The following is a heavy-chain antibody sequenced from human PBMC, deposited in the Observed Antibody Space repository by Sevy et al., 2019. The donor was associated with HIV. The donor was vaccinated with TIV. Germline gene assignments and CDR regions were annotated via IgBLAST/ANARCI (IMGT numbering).Heavy chain of an antibody. D-gene: IGHD3-3*01. V-gene: IGHV1-24*01. J-gene: IGHJ6*02. CDR3: ATLDFWSDYPLYGMDV. CDR1: GYTLSQLS. CDR2: FDPEDGET. Sequence: ASVKVSCMVSGYTLSQLSMHWVRQAPGKGPEWMGGFDPEDGETIYAQTFQGRVTMTEDTSTDTAYMELSSLRSEDTAVYYCATLDFWSDYPLYGMDVWGQGPTVTVSS.